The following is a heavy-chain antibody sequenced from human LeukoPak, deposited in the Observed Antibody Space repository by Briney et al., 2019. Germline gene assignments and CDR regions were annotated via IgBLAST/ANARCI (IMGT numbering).Heavy chain of an antibody. J-gene: IGHJ6*03. V-gene: IGHV4-38-2*01. CDR1: GYYISSGYC. CDR3: ARRKEHDDSSGYYYDYYYMDV. Sequence: SEPLSRTCAVSGYYISSGYCWSWSRQPPGRGPRRIGSICHSGSTYYHPSLKSRVTISVDTSKNQFSLKLSSVTAADAAVYYCARRKEHDDSSGYYYDYYYMDVWGKGTTVTVSS. D-gene: IGHD3-22*01. CDR2: ICHSGST.